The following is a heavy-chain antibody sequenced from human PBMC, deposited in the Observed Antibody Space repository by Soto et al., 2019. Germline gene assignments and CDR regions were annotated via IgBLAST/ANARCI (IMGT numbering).Heavy chain of an antibody. Sequence: SETLSLTCTVSGGSISSYYWSWIRQPPGKGLEWIGYIYYSGSTNYNPSLKSRVTISVDTSKNQFSLKLSSVTAADTAVYYCARDRRIYDILTGFSSPTDDAFDIWGQGTMVTVSS. CDR1: GGSISSYY. CDR2: IYYSGST. V-gene: IGHV4-59*01. D-gene: IGHD3-9*01. CDR3: ARDRRIYDILTGFSSPTDDAFDI. J-gene: IGHJ3*02.